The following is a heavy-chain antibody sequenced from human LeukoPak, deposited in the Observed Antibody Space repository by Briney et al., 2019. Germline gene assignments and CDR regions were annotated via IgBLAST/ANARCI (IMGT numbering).Heavy chain of an antibody. V-gene: IGHV4-39*07. CDR3: ARVDYGGNSFPWGYYFDY. CDR2: IYTSGST. J-gene: IGHJ4*02. D-gene: IGHD4-23*01. Sequence: SETLSLTCTVSGGSISSSSYYWGWIRQPPGKGLEWIGRIYTSGSTNYNPSLKSRVTMSVDTSKNQFSLKLSSVTAADTAVYYCARVDYGGNSFPWGYYFDYWGQGTLVTVSS. CDR1: GGSISSSSYY.